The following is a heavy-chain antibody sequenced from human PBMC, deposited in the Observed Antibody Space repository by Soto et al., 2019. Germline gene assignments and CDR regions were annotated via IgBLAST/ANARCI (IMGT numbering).Heavy chain of an antibody. CDR2: IIPIFGTA. CDR1: GGTLSSYA. V-gene: IGHV1-69*13. Sequence: SVKVCCKDSGGTLSSYAISWVRQDKKQGLEWMGGIIPIFGTANYAQKFQGRVTITADESTSTAYMELSSLRSEDTAVYYCARDRPIFGVVPFNWFDPWGQGTQVTVSS. J-gene: IGHJ5*02. CDR3: ARDRPIFGVVPFNWFDP. D-gene: IGHD3-3*01.